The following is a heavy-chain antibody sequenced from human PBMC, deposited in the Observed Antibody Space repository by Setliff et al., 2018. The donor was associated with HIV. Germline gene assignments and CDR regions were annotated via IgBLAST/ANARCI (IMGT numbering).Heavy chain of an antibody. Sequence: SETLSLTCTVSGDSISGYYWSWVGQPPGKGLEWIGYVYYSGSTNYNPSLKSRVTLSFDTSKNNFSLNLNSVTATDTAVYYCARGLKGGGYYFDYWGQGVLVTVSS. CDR1: GDSISGYY. V-gene: IGHV4-59*01. CDR2: VYYSGST. CDR3: ARGLKGGGYYFDY. D-gene: IGHD1-26*01. J-gene: IGHJ4*01.